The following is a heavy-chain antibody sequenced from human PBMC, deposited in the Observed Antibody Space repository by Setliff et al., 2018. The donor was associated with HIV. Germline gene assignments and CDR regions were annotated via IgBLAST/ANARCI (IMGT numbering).Heavy chain of an antibody. Sequence: GASVKVSCKASGYTFTSDYIHWVRQAPGQGLEWMGIINPAGNPTSYAQKFQGRVTMTTDTSTSTAYMELRSLRSDDTAVYYCAQGAIRDSGSHITTRWGQGTLVTVSS. J-gene: IGHJ4*02. CDR2: INPAGNPT. V-gene: IGHV1-46*03. CDR3: AQGAIRDSGSHITTR. D-gene: IGHD3-10*01. CDR1: GYTFTSDY.